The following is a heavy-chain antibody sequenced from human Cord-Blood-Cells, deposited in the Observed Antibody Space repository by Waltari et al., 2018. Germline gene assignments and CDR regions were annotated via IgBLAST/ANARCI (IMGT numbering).Heavy chain of an antibody. CDR3: ARTLGNAVAFDI. CDR2: IYYSGST. CDR1: GGSISSYY. J-gene: IGHJ3*02. Sequence: QVQLQESGPGLVKPSETLSLTCTVSGGSISSYYWSWIRQPPGKGLEWIGYIYYSGSTTYTPSLKSRVTISVDTSKNQFSLRLSSVTAADTAVYYCARTLGNAVAFDIWGQGTMVTVSS. V-gene: IGHV4-59*08. D-gene: IGHD7-27*01.